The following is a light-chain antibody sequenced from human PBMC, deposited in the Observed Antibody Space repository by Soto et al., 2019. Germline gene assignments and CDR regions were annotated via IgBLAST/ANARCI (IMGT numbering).Light chain of an antibody. CDR1: SSSIGAGYD. CDR2: GNS. J-gene: IGLJ1*01. Sequence: QSVLTQPPSVSGAPGQRVTISCTGSSSSIGAGYDVHWYQQLPGTAPKLLIYGNSNRPSGVLDRFSGSKSGTSASLAITGLQAEDEADYYCQSYDSSLSGYVFGTGTKLTVL. V-gene: IGLV1-40*01. CDR3: QSYDSSLSGYV.